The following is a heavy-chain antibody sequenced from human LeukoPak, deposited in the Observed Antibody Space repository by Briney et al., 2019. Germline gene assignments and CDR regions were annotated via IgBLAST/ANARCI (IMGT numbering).Heavy chain of an antibody. CDR2: ISWDGGST. CDR3: AKGGTNSGYASFDY. D-gene: IGHD5-12*01. CDR1: GFTFSSYA. Sequence: PGGSLRLSCAASGFTFSSYAMHWVRQAPGKGLEWVSLISWDGGSTYYADSVKGRFTISRDNSKNSLYLQMNSLRAEDTALYYCAKGGTNSGYASFDYWGQGTLVTVSS. J-gene: IGHJ4*02. V-gene: IGHV3-43D*03.